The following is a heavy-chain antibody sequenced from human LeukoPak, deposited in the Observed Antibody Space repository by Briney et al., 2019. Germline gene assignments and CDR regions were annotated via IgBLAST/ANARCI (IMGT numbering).Heavy chain of an antibody. J-gene: IGHJ4*02. D-gene: IGHD6-19*01. CDR1: GFTFSSYD. CDR3: AKIGSGWYNDFDY. Sequence: GGSLRLSCGGSGFTFSSYDMSWVRQAPGKGLEWVSAISGSGGSTYYADSVKGRFTISRDNSKNTLYLQMNSLRAEDTAVYYCAKIGSGWYNDFDYWGQGTLVTVSS. CDR2: ISGSGGST. V-gene: IGHV3-23*01.